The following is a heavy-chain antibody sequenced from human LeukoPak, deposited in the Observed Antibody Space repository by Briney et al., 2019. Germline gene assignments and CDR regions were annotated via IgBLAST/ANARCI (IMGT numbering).Heavy chain of an antibody. J-gene: IGHJ4*02. CDR3: ATDILTGYYLVY. CDR1: GFTFSSYA. CDR2: ISYDGSNK. Sequence: PGRSLRLSCAASGFTFSSYAMHWVRQAPGKGLEWVAVISYDGSNKYYADSVKGRFTISRDNSKNTLYLQMNSLRAEDTAVYYCATDILTGYYLVYWGQGTLVTVSS. V-gene: IGHV3-30-3*01. D-gene: IGHD3-9*01.